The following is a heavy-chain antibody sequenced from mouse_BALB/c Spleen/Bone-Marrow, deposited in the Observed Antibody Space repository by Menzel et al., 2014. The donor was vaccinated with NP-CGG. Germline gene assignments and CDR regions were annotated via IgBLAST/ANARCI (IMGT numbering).Heavy chain of an antibody. Sequence: EVQLQQSGGGLVQPGGSLKLSCAASGFDFSRYWMSWVRQAPGKGLEWIGEINPDSSTINYTPSLKDKFIISRDNAKNTLYLQMSKVRSEDAALYYCARLGYYGAMEYWGQGTPVTGSS. CDR2: INPDSSTI. CDR3: ARLGYYGAMEY. V-gene: IGHV4-1*02. J-gene: IGHJ4*01. D-gene: IGHD1-1*01. CDR1: GFDFSRYW.